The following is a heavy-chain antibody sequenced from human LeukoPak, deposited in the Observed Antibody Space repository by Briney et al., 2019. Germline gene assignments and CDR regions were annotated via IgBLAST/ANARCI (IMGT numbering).Heavy chain of an antibody. CDR3: ARTIYGSGSYFDY. CDR1: GGSISSGSCY. CDR2: IYTSGST. V-gene: IGHV4-61*02. Sequence: SETLSLTCTVSGGSISSGSCYRRWIRQPAGKVLEWIGRIYTSGSTNYNSALKSRVTMSVDTSNNQLALKLSAVTAADTAVYYRARTIYGSGSYFDYWGQGTLVTVSS. D-gene: IGHD3-10*01. J-gene: IGHJ4*02.